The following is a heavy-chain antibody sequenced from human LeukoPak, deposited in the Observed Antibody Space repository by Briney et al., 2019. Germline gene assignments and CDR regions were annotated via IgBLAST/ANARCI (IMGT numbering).Heavy chain of an antibody. CDR1: GFTVSSNY. D-gene: IGHD3-10*01. V-gene: IGHV3-53*01. CDR3: ARETLHYYGSGSYYGQGFDY. CDR2: IYSGGST. J-gene: IGHJ4*02. Sequence: GGSLRLSCAASGFTVSSNYVSWVRQAPGKGLEWVSVIYSGGSTYYADSVKGRFTISRDNSKNTLYLQMNSLRAEDTAVYYCARETLHYYGSGSYYGQGFDYWGQGTLVTVSS.